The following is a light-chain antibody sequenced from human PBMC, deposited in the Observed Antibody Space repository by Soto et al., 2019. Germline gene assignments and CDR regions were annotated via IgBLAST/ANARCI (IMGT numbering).Light chain of an antibody. V-gene: IGKV3-11*01. CDR3: QQRGYWPLT. CDR2: DAS. J-gene: IGKJ4*01. CDR1: QSVDSH. Sequence: DIVLTQSPATLSSSPGESVTLSCRASQSVDSHLAWYQQKPGQAPRLLIYDASNRAAGVPARFSGSMSETDFTLTISSLEPDDFAVYYCQQRGYWPLTFGGGTKVEIK.